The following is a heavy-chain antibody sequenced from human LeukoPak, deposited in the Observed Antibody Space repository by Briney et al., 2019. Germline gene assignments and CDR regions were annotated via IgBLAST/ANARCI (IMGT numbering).Heavy chain of an antibody. V-gene: IGHV3-30*02. CDR2: IRYDGSNK. CDR1: GFTFSSYG. CDR3: AKDVGRGEGYNWVGAGYYYYMDV. Sequence: GGSLRLSCAASGFTFSSYGMHWVRQAPGKGLEWVAFIRYDGSNKYYADSVKGRFTISRDNSKNTLYLQMNSLRAEDTAVYYCAKDVGRGEGYNWVGAGYYYYMDVWGKGTTVTVSS. J-gene: IGHJ6*03. D-gene: IGHD5-24*01.